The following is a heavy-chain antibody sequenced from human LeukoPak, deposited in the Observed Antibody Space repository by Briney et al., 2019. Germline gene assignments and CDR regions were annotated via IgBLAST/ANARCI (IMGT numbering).Heavy chain of an antibody. J-gene: IGHJ6*04. CDR1: GITLSSYE. Sequence: QPWGSLRISCSAPGITLSSYEMKRVRPAPGKGLEWVSYISNSGSTIYYADSVKGRFTISRDNAKNSLYLQMNSLRAEDTAVYYCARDGGAYNSRLYYYYYGMDVWGKGTTVTVSS. CDR3: ARDGGAYNSRLYYYYYGMDV. CDR2: ISNSGSTI. D-gene: IGHD3-16*01. V-gene: IGHV3-48*03.